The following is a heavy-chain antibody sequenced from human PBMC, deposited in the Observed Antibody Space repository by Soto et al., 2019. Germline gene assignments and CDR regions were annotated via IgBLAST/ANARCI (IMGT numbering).Heavy chain of an antibody. J-gene: IGHJ3*02. V-gene: IGHV4-59*01. CDR3: AIGGSGGGVEAFDI. CDR2: IYYSGRT. D-gene: IGHD2-15*01. CDR1: GGSISSFY. Sequence: PSETLSLTCTVSGGSISSFYWSWIRQPPGKGLEWTGYIYYSGRTNYNPSLKSRVTISVDTSKNQFSLKLSSVTAADTAVYYCAIGGSGGGVEAFDIWGQGTIVTVSS.